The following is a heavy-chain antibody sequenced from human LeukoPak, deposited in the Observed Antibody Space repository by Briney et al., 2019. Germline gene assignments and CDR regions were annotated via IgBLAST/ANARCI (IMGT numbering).Heavy chain of an antibody. CDR2: IYHSGST. CDR1: GDSISNTDSY. Sequence: SETLSLTCTVSGDSISNTDSYWGWIRQPPGQGLEWVGSIYHSGSTYYNPSLKSRVTISVDTSKNQFSLKLSSVTAADTAVYYCARTNWGSFDYWGQGTLVTVSS. CDR3: ARTNWGSFDY. J-gene: IGHJ4*02. D-gene: IGHD7-27*01. V-gene: IGHV4-39*07.